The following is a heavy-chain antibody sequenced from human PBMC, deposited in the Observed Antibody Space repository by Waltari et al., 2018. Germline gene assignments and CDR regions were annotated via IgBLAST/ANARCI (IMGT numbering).Heavy chain of an antibody. J-gene: IGHJ3*02. CDR1: GCAFGTFS. CDR3: VKDGDYSLPAYDAFDI. D-gene: IGHD4-17*01. Sequence: QVQLVESGGGVVQPGGCLRPSCAAFGCAFGTFSLPWVRQSPARGLEWVAFIRYDGTTAYYADSVLGRFTVSRDNSDNKSHLQMNSLRPEDTAVYYCVKDGDYSLPAYDAFDIWGPGTMVSVSS. CDR2: IRYDGTTA. V-gene: IGHV3-30*02.